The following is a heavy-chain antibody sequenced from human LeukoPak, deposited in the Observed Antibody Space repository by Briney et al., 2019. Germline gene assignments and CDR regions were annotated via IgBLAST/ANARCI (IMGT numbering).Heavy chain of an antibody. CDR1: SGSISSSNYY. CDR3: ARDGCGGSCFHYYYYYMDV. J-gene: IGHJ6*03. D-gene: IGHD2-15*01. V-gene: IGHV4-61*02. CDR2: ISTIGIT. Sequence: SETLSLTCTVSSGSISSSNYYWSWIRQPAGKGLEWIGRISTIGITNYNPSLNRRVTISIDTSKNQFSLKLSSVTAADTAVYYCARDGCGGSCFHYYYYYMDVWGKGTTVTISS.